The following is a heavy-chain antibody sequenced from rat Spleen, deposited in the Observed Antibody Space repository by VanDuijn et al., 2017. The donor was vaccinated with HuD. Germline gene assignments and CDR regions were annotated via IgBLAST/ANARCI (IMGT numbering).Heavy chain of an antibody. Sequence: EVQLVESGGGLVQPGRSLKLSCAASGFTFSNYGMHWIRQAPMKGLEWVASISPSGGSTHYGDSVKGRFTISRDHAKSTLFLQMDSLRSEDTATYFCATHGTMAARSGYYFDYWGQGVMVTVSS. CDR2: ISPSGGST. V-gene: IGHV5-19*01. J-gene: IGHJ2*01. D-gene: IGHD1-2*01. CDR3: ATHGTMAARSGYYFDY. CDR1: GFTFSNYG.